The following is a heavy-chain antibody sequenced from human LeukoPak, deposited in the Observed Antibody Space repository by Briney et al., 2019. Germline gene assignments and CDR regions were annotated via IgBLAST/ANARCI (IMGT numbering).Heavy chain of an antibody. J-gene: IGHJ4*02. Sequence: ASVKVSCKASGYTFTSYGISWMRQAPGQGLEWMGWISAYNGNTNYAQQLQGRVTMTTDTSTSTAYMEVRSLRSDDTAVYYCAKERGSGWYEVGFDYWGQGTLVTVSS. D-gene: IGHD6-19*01. CDR1: GYTFTSYG. CDR2: ISAYNGNT. V-gene: IGHV1-18*01. CDR3: AKERGSGWYEVGFDY.